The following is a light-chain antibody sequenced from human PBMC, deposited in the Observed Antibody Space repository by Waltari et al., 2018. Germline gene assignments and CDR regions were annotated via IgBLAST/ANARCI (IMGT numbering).Light chain of an antibody. CDR3: SSQSSNDVVL. CDR1: SSDDGGYNS. CDR2: DVS. Sequence: QSALTQPASVSGLPGQSITISCTGTSSDDGGYNSVFRYQDHPGQAPKVLIYDVSTRPSGVSDGFSCSKSGNTASLTISELQAEDEADYYCSSQSSNDVVLFGGGTKLTVL. J-gene: IGLJ2*01. V-gene: IGLV2-14*03.